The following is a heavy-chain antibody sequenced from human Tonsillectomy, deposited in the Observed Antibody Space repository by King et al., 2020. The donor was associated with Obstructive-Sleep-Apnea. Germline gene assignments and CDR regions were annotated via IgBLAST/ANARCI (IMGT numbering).Heavy chain of an antibody. V-gene: IGHV4-39*07. CDR2: IYYSGST. J-gene: IGHJ5*02. CDR3: ARESRERLGSAADRLTDIVDNWFDP. D-gene: IGHD2-15*01. CDR1: GGSISSNSYF. Sequence: QLQESGPGLVKPSETLSLTCTVSGGSISSNSYFWGWIRQPPGKGLEWIGTIYYSGSTYYNPSLKSRVTISVDTSKNQFSPKVSSVTAADTAVYYCARESRERLGSAADRLTDIVDNWFDPWGHGTLVTVSS.